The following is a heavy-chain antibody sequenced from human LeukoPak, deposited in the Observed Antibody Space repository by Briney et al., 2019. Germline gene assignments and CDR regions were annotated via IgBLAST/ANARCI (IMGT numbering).Heavy chain of an antibody. CDR3: ARRDCTSTTCWFDP. CDR2: IYTGGST. J-gene: IGHJ5*02. Sequence: PSETLSLTCTVSGGSISSYYWSWIRQPPGKGLEWIGYIYTGGSTGYNPSLKSRVTMSVDTSKNQFSLKLGSVTAADTAVYYCARRDCTSTTCWFDPWVQGTLVTVSS. V-gene: IGHV4-4*09. CDR1: GGSISSYY. D-gene: IGHD2-2*01.